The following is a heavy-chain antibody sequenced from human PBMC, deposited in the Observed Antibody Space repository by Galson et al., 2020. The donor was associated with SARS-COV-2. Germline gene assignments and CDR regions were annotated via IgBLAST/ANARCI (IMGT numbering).Heavy chain of an antibody. Sequence: ASVKVSCKVSGYTLTELSMHWVRQAPGKGLEWMGGFDPEDGDTIYAQQFQGRVTMTEDTSTDTAYVELSSLRSEDTAVYYCATGPPYCSSTSCPNWFDLWGQGTLVTVSS. CDR1: GYTLTELS. V-gene: IGHV1-24*01. CDR2: FDPEDGDT. CDR3: ATGPPYCSSTSCPNWFDL. J-gene: IGHJ5*02. D-gene: IGHD2-2*01.